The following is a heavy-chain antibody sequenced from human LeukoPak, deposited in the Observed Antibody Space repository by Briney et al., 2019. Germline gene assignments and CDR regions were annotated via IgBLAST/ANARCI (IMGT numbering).Heavy chain of an antibody. J-gene: IGHJ4*02. CDR2: ISWNSGSI. CDR3: AKDYYYGSGSYYNGGYFDY. Sequence: PGGSLRLSCAASGFTFDDYAMHWVRQAPGKGLEWVSGISWNSGSIGYADSVKSRFTISRDNAKNSLYLQMNSLRAEDTALYYCAKDYYYGSGSYYNGGYFDYWGQGTLVTVSS. V-gene: IGHV3-9*01. CDR1: GFTFDDYA. D-gene: IGHD3-10*01.